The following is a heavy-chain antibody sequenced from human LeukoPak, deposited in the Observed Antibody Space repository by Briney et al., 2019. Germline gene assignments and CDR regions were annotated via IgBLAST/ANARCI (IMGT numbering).Heavy chain of an antibody. J-gene: IGHJ3*02. V-gene: IGHV3-48*01. Sequence: GGSLRLSCAASGFTFSSYSMNWVRQAPGKGLEWVSYISSSSSTIYYADSVKGRFTISRDNAKNSLYLQMNSLRAEDTAVYYCARDLQADAFDIWGQGTMDTVSS. CDR3: ARDLQADAFDI. CDR1: GFTFSSYS. CDR2: ISSSSSTI. D-gene: IGHD4-11*01.